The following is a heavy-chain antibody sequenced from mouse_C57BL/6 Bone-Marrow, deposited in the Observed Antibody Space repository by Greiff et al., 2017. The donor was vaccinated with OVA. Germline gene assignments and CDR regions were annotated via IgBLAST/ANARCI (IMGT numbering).Heavy chain of an antibody. CDR2: INPYNGGT. Sequence: EVQLQQSGPVLVKPGASVKMSCKASGYTFTDYYMNWVKQSHGKSLEWIGVINPYNGGTSYNQKFKGKATLTVDKSSSTAYMELNSLTSEDSAVYYDARILLLYGYWDVWGTGTTVTVSS. J-gene: IGHJ1*03. CDR3: ARILLLYGYWDV. CDR1: GYTFTDYY. D-gene: IGHD2-1*01. V-gene: IGHV1-19*01.